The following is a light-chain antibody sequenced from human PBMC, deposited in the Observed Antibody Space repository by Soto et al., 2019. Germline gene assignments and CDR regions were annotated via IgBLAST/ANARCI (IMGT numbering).Light chain of an antibody. CDR3: PQYGSSPT. Sequence: EIVLTQSPGTLSLSPGERATLSCRASQSVSSSYLAWYQQKPGQAPRLLIYGASSRATGIPDRFSGSGSGTYFPLTISRLEPEDFAVYYCPQYGSSPTFAGGPKVEIK. J-gene: IGKJ4*02. V-gene: IGKV3-20*01. CDR2: GAS. CDR1: QSVSSSY.